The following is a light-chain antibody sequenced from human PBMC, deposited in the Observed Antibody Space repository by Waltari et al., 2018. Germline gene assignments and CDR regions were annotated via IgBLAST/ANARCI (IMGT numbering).Light chain of an antibody. CDR2: AVS. J-gene: IGKJ1*01. V-gene: IGKV3-20*01. CDR1: GSVPSGY. CDR3: QQYGSSPWT. Sequence: IVFTESQRTLSLSPGQRATLSCRACGSVPSGYLAWYQQKPGQSPRLLMYAVSTRATDTPDRFSGSESGTDFTLTVSRLEPEDFAVYYCQQYGSSPWTFGQGTRVEI.